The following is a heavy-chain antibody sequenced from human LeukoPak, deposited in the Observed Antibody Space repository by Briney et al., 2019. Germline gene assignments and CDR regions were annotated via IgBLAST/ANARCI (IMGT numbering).Heavy chain of an antibody. CDR1: GGSISSYY. J-gene: IGHJ3*02. CDR2: IYYSGST. Sequence: SETLSLTCTVSGGSISSYYWSWIRQPPGKGLEWIGYIYYSGSTNYNPSLKSRVTISVDTSKNQFSLKLSSVTAADTAVYYCARDKVGALFDAFDIWGQGTMVTVSS. V-gene: IGHV4-59*01. CDR3: ARDKVGALFDAFDI. D-gene: IGHD1-26*01.